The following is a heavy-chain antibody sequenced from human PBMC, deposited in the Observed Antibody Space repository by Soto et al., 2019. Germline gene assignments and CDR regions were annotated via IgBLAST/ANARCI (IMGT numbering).Heavy chain of an antibody. J-gene: IGHJ6*03. V-gene: IGHV4-59*08. CDR2: IYYSGRT. Sequence: SETLSLTCTVSGGSISSYYWSWIRQPPGKGLEWIGYIYYSGRTNYNPSLKSRVTISVDTPKNQFSLKLSSVTAADTAVYYCARADIVATISYYYYYYMDVWGKGTTVTVSS. D-gene: IGHD5-12*01. CDR3: ARADIVATISYYYYYYMDV. CDR1: GGSISSYY.